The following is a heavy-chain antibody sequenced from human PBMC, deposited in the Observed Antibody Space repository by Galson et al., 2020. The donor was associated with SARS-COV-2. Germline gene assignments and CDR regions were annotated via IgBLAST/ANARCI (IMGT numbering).Heavy chain of an antibody. D-gene: IGHD1-20*01. CDR2: ISGSGGST. CDR1: GFTFSSYA. Sequence: GGSLRLSCAASGFTFSSYAMSWVRQAPGKGLGWVSAISGSGGSTYYADSVKGRFTVSRDSSKNTLYLHMNSLRAEDTALYYCATSITGGGMDVWGQGTTVTVSS. V-gene: IGHV3-23*01. J-gene: IGHJ6*02. CDR3: ATSITGGGMDV.